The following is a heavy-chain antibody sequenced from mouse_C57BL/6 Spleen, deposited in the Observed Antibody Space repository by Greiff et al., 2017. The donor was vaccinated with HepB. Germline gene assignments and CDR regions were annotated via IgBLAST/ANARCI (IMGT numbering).Heavy chain of an antibody. Sequence: QVQLQQPGAELVMPGASVSLSCKASGYTFTSYWVHGVKQRPGQGLVWIGEIDPSDSYTNYNQQFKGKSTLTVDKSSSTAYMQFSSMTSEDSAVYYGARGLLRDYWGQGTTLTVSS. CDR2: IDPSDSYT. D-gene: IGHD2-13*01. V-gene: IGHV1-69*01. CDR3: ARGLLRDY. J-gene: IGHJ2*01. CDR1: GYTFTSYW.